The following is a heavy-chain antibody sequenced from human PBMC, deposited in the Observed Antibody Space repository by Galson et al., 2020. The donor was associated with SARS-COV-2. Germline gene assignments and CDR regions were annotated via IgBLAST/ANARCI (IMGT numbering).Heavy chain of an antibody. J-gene: IGHJ4*02. V-gene: IGHV5-51*01. Sequence: IYPGDSDTRYSPSFQGQVTISADKSISTAYLQWSSLKASDTAMYYCARGRGYSYGPFDYWGQGTLVTVSS. CDR2: IYPGDSDT. CDR3: ARGRGYSYGPFDY. D-gene: IGHD5-18*01.